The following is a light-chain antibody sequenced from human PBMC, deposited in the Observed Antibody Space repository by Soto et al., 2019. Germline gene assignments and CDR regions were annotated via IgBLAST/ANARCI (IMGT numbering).Light chain of an antibody. CDR1: QSISSY. J-gene: IGKJ1*01. Sequence: DIQMTQSPSSLYASVGDRVTITCRASQSISSYLNWYQQKPGKAPKLLIYAAFSLQSGVPSRFSGSGSGTDFTLTISSLQPEDFATYYCQQSYSTPQTVGQGTKVDIK. CDR3: QQSYSTPQT. CDR2: AAF. V-gene: IGKV1-39*01.